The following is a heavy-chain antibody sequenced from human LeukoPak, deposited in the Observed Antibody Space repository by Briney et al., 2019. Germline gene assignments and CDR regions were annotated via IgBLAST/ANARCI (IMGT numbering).Heavy chain of an antibody. D-gene: IGHD6-25*01. J-gene: IGHJ4*02. V-gene: IGHV3-33*06. CDR1: GFTFSTYA. Sequence: GRSLRLSCAASGFTFSTYAMHWVRQAPGKGLEWVAFIWPDGSKKYYADSVKGRFAIPRENSKNTVYLQMSELRPEDTALYFCAKISSSAESNFDYWGQGTLLTVSS. CDR3: AKISSSAESNFDY. CDR2: IWPDGSKK.